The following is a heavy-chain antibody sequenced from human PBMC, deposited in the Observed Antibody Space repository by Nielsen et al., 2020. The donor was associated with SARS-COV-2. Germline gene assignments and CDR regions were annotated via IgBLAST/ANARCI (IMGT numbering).Heavy chain of an antibody. CDR1: GFTFHDFG. CDR3: ARLGGAGDFDF. J-gene: IGHJ4*02. V-gene: IGHV3-9*01. Sequence: SLKISCTASGFTFHDFGMHWVRQAPGKGLEWVSGVSWNSDRIVYADSVKGRFTISRDNAKNSLYLQMNSLRGEDTAMYYCARLGGAGDFDFWGQGTLVTVSS. CDR2: VSWNSDRI. D-gene: IGHD6-13*01.